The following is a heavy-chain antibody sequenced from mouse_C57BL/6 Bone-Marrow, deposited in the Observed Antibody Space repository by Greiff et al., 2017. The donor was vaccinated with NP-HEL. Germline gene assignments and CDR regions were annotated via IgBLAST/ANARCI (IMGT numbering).Heavy chain of an antibody. V-gene: IGHV1-82*01. CDR2: IYPGDGDT. Sequence: QVQLQQSGPELVKPGASVKISCKASGYAFSSSWMNWVKQRPGQGLEWIGRIYPGDGDTNYNGKFKGKATLTADKSSSTAYMQLSSLTSEDSAVYLCARGSSVAMEYWGQGTSVTVSS. CDR3: ARGSSVAMEY. J-gene: IGHJ4*01. CDR1: GYAFSSSW.